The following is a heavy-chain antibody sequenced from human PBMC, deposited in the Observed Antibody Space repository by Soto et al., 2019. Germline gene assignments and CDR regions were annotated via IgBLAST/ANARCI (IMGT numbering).Heavy chain of an antibody. CDR1: GFNLGSYW. V-gene: IGHV3-74*01. D-gene: IGHD3-9*01. CDR3: ARGGLAPFDY. J-gene: IGHJ4*02. CDR2: INDYGTTI. Sequence: EVQPVESGGGLVQPGGSLRLSCAASGFNLGSYWMHWVRQAPGKGLVWVSRINDYGTTINYAESVEVRFTISRDDAKSEVYLQMNNLRAEDTAVYYSARGGLAPFDYWGQGALVTVSS.